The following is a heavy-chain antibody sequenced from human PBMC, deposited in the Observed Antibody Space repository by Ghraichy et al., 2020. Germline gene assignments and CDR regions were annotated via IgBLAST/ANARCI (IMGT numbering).Heavy chain of an antibody. CDR2: INHSGST. V-gene: IGHV4-34*01. CDR1: GGSFSGYY. J-gene: IGHJ4*02. CDR3: ARSVTPTYSSSWYLGGRRIRESY. Sequence: SQTLSLTCAVYGGSFSGYYWSWIRQPPGKGLEWIGEINHSGSTNYNPSLKSRVTISVDTSKNQFSLKLSSVTAADTAVYYCARSVTPTYSSSWYLGGRRIRESYWGQGTLVTVSS. D-gene: IGHD6-13*01.